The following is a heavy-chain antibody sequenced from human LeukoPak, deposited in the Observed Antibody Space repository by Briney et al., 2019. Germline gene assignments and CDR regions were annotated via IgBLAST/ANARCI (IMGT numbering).Heavy chain of an antibody. CDR3: ARDREVRGVTSWFDP. CDR1: GYTFTSYY. V-gene: IGHV1-46*01. Sequence: ASVKVSCKASGYTFTSYYMHWVRQAPGQGLEWMGIINPSGGSTSYAQKFQGRVTMTRDTSTSTVYMELSSLRSEDTPVYYCARDREVRGVTSWFDPWGQGTLVTVSS. CDR2: INPSGGST. D-gene: IGHD3-10*01. J-gene: IGHJ5*02.